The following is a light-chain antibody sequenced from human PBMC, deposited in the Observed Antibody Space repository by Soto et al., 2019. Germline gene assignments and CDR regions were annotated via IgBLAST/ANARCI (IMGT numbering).Light chain of an antibody. CDR3: QQYSDFLIS. CDR2: DAS. V-gene: IGKV1-5*01. Sequence: DIQMTQSPSTLSASVGDRVTITCRASQSISRSLAWYQQKPGKAPSLLIYDASSLEGGVPSRFSGSGFGTEFTLTITSLQPADFATYCSQQYSDFLISFGPGTTVDFK. CDR1: QSISRS. J-gene: IGKJ3*01.